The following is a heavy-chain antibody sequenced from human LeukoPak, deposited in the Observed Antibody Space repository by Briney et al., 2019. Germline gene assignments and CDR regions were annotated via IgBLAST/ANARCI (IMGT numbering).Heavy chain of an antibody. J-gene: IGHJ4*02. CDR3: AGTYYDFWSGYYRPHYFDY. CDR1: GGSFSGYY. V-gene: IGHV4-34*01. D-gene: IGHD3-3*01. CDR2: INHSGST. Sequence: PSETLSLTCAVYGGSFSGYYWSWIRQPPAKGLEWIGEINHSGSTNYNPSLQSRVTISVDTSNNEYSLVLSSVTAADTAVYYCAGTYYDFWSGYYRPHYFDYWGQGTLVTVSS.